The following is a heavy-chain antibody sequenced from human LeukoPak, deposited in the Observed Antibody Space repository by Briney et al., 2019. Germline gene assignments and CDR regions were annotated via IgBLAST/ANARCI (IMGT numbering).Heavy chain of an antibody. V-gene: IGHV4-59*02. CDR3: ARGRYQLSP. D-gene: IGHD2-2*01. CDR2: IYYRGNT. CDR1: GDSVSIYY. Sequence: PSETLSLTCTVSGDSVSIYYWSWIRQPPGKGLEWIGYIYYRGNTNYNPSLRSRVTMAVDTSKNQFSLKVSSVTAADTAVYYCARGRYQLSPWGQGTLVAVSS. J-gene: IGHJ5*02.